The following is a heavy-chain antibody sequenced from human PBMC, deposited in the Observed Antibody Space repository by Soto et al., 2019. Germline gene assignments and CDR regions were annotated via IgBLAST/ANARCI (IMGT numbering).Heavy chain of an antibody. Sequence: QVQLQESGPGLVKPSETLSLTCTVSGGSISTYYWSWIRQPPGKGLEWIGYIYHSGSTNYNPSLKSRVTISIDTSKNQFSLKLNSVTAADTAVYHCARWGSSGWYGDYWGQGTLVTVSS. V-gene: IGHV4-59*01. CDR3: ARWGSSGWYGDY. CDR2: IYHSGST. CDR1: GGSISTYY. J-gene: IGHJ4*02. D-gene: IGHD6-19*01.